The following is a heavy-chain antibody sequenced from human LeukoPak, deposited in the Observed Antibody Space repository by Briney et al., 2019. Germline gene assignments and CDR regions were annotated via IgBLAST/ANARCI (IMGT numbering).Heavy chain of an antibody. V-gene: IGHV3-48*01. CDR1: GFTFSTYS. CDR2: VSSSSTTI. J-gene: IGHJ4*02. Sequence: GGSLRLSCAASGFTFSTYSMNWVRQAPGKGLEWVSYVSSSSTTIYYADSVKGRFTISRDNAKNSLYLQMNSLRAEDTAVYYCARDRCSSTTCSFDYWGQGTLVTVSS. CDR3: ARDRCSSTTCSFDY. D-gene: IGHD2-2*01.